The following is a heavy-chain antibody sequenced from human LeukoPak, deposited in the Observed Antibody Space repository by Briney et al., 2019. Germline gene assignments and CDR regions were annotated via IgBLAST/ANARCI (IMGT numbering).Heavy chain of an antibody. CDR2: ISGSGSTT. CDR1: GFTFSSYA. Sequence: PGGSLRLSCAASGFTFSSYAMNWVRQAPGKGLEWVSAISGSGSTTYYADSMKGRFTISRDNSKNTLFLQMNSLTAEDTAIYSCARPRLEYCSGGSCFDAFDIWGQGTMVTVSS. J-gene: IGHJ3*02. D-gene: IGHD2-15*01. V-gene: IGHV3-23*01. CDR3: ARPRLEYCSGGSCFDAFDI.